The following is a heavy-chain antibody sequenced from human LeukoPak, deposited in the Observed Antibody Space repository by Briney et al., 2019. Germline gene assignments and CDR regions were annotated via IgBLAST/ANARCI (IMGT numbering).Heavy chain of an antibody. V-gene: IGHV3-21*01. J-gene: IGHJ4*02. CDR3: ARFQGAHY. CDR1: GFTFSSYS. Sequence: PGGSLRLSCAASGFTFSSYSMNWVRQAPGMGLEGVASISSSSTYIDYADSVKGRFTISRDNTNNSLYLQMNSLRAEDTAVYYCARFQGAHYWGQGTLVTVSS. CDR2: ISSSSTYI. D-gene: IGHD4/OR15-4a*01.